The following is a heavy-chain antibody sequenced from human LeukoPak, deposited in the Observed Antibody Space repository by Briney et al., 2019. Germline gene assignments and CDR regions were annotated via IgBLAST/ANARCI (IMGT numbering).Heavy chain of an antibody. CDR2: IKQDGSEK. CDR3: ARVSYDERAYWDS. J-gene: IGHJ4*02. D-gene: IGHD3-22*01. Sequence: GGSLRLSCAASGFTFSSYWMSWVRQAPGKGLEWVANIKQDGSEKQYVDSVKGRFAISRDNAENSLYLQMNSLKAEDTAVYYCARVSYDERAYWDSWGQGTLVTVSS. V-gene: IGHV3-7*04. CDR1: GFTFSSYW.